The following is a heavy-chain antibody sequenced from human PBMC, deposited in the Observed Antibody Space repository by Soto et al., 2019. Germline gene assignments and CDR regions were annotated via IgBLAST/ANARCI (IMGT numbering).Heavy chain of an antibody. V-gene: IGHV3-9*01. CDR2: ISWNSGSI. D-gene: IGHD2-2*01. J-gene: IGHJ6*02. Sequence: EVQLVESGGGLVQPGRSLRLSCAASGFTFDDYAMHWVRQAPGKGLEWVSGISWNSGSIGYADSVKGRFTISRDNAKNSLYLQMNSLRAEDTALYYCAKGTGYCISTSCPAGAGMDVWGQGTTVTVSS. CDR3: AKGTGYCISTSCPAGAGMDV. CDR1: GFTFDDYA.